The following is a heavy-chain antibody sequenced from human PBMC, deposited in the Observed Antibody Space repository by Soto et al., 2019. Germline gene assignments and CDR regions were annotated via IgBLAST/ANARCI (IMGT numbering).Heavy chain of an antibody. D-gene: IGHD2-15*01. CDR1: GGSISSGGYY. J-gene: IGHJ4*02. Sequence: QVQLQESGPGLVKPSQTLSLTCTVSGGSISSGGYYWSWIRQHPGKGLEWIGYIYYSGSTYYNPSLKSRVTISVDTSKNQFSLKLSSVTAADTAVYYCAREMASDSVVAKRYFDYWGQGTLVTVSS. CDR3: AREMASDSVVAKRYFDY. V-gene: IGHV4-31*03. CDR2: IYYSGST.